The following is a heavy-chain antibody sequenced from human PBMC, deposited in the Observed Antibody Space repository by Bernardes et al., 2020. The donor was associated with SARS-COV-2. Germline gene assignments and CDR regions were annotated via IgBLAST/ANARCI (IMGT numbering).Heavy chain of an antibody. Sequence: SETLSLTCTVSGGSISIYYWSWIRQPPGKGLEWIAYMFYSGRTSYNPSLKSRLTISLDSSKSQFSLRLNSVTAADTAIYYCARGDHYDPNRFDYWGQGTLVSVSS. CDR1: GGSISIYY. CDR3: ARGDHYDPNRFDY. J-gene: IGHJ4*02. CDR2: MFYSGRT. V-gene: IGHV4-59*01. D-gene: IGHD3-3*01.